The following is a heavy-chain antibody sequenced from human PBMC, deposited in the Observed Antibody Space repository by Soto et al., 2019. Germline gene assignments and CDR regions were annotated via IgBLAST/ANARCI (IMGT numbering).Heavy chain of an antibody. CDR1: GYTFTTYY. J-gene: IGHJ4*02. CDR3: ARVQFASVWRYAGDY. V-gene: IGHV1-46*01. D-gene: IGHD3-16*01. CDR2: INPSDGSA. Sequence: QVQLVQSGAEVKKPGASVKVSCKASGYTFTTYYMHWVRQAPGQGLEWLGIINPSDGSATYAQKFQGRVTITRDTSTRTVYMDLSSLTSEDTAVYYCARVQFASVWRYAGDYWGQGTLVTVSS.